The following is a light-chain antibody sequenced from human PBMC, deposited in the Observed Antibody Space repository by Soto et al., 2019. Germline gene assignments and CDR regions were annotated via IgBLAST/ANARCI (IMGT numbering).Light chain of an antibody. Sequence: QSALAQPASVSGSPGQSITISCTGTSSDVGGYDYVSWYQQHPGKAPKLLIFEVYNRPSGVSSRFSGSKSGNTASLTISGLRAEDEANYYCSSYASSTTLRVFGGGTKLTVL. CDR2: EVY. CDR1: SSDVGGYDY. CDR3: SSYASSTTLRV. J-gene: IGLJ3*02. V-gene: IGLV2-14*01.